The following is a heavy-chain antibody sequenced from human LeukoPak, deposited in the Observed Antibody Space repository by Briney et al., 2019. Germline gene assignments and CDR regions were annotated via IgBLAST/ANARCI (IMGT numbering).Heavy chain of an antibody. CDR3: AKAPYYYDSSGYYDY. Sequence: GGSLRLSCAASGFTFSSYWMSWFRQAPGKGLKWVANIKQDGSEKYYVDSVKGRFTISRDNAKNSLYLQMNSLRAEDTALYYCAKAPYYYDSSGYYDYWGQGTLVTVSS. CDR2: IKQDGSEK. J-gene: IGHJ4*02. CDR1: GFTFSSYW. D-gene: IGHD3-22*01. V-gene: IGHV3-7*03.